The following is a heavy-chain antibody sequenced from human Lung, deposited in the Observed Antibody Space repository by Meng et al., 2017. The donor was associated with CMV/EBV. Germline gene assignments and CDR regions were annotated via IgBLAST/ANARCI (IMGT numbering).Heavy chain of an antibody. CDR3: ARYYCSGSSCYTTNWFDP. CDR1: AASISSHY. Sequence: GSLRLXXTVSAASISSHYWSWIRQSPGKGLEWIGYMYYSGISNYNPSLGGRATILLDMSKNQFSLKLTSVTAADTAVYFCARYYCSGSSCYTTNWFDPWGQGIXVTVAS. D-gene: IGHD2-8*02. J-gene: IGHJ5*02. V-gene: IGHV4-59*11. CDR2: MYYSGIS.